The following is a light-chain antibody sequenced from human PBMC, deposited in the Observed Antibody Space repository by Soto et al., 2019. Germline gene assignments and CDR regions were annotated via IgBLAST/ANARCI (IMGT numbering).Light chain of an antibody. CDR1: QSISSY. V-gene: IGKV1-39*01. Sequence: DIQMTQSPSSLSASVGDRVTITCLASQSISSYLNWYQQKPGKAPKLLIYAASSLQSGVPSRFSGSGSRTDLTLTISSLQPEDFATYYCQQSYSTPPKFGQGTKVDI. CDR2: AAS. J-gene: IGKJ1*01. CDR3: QQSYSTPPK.